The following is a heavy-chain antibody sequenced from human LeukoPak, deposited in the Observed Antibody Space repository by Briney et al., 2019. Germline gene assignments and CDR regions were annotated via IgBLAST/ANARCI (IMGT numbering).Heavy chain of an antibody. D-gene: IGHD1-26*01. CDR3: ARAIEVGAMTPFDY. CDR1: GYSIRSDYY. V-gene: IGHV4-38-2*02. J-gene: IGHJ4*02. Sequence: PSETLSLTCTVSGYSIRSDYYWGWIRQPPGKGLEWIGSIYHSGSTYYNPSLKSRVTISVDTSRNQFSLKLSSVTAADTAVYYCARAIEVGAMTPFDYWGQGTLVTVSS. CDR2: IYHSGST.